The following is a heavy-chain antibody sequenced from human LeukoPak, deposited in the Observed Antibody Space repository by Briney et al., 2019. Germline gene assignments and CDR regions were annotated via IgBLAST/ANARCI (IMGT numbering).Heavy chain of an antibody. CDR1: GASISSSAYY. J-gene: IGHJ5*02. V-gene: IGHV4-39*07. CDR3: ARDSGSSPRFDP. CDR2: VFYSGGT. D-gene: IGHD6-6*01. Sequence: SETLSLTCTVSGASISSSAYYWGWIRQPPGKGLEWIGSVFYSGGTYYNPSLKSRVIISVDTSKNQFSLKLSSVTAADTAVYYCARDSGSSPRFDPWGQGTLVTVSS.